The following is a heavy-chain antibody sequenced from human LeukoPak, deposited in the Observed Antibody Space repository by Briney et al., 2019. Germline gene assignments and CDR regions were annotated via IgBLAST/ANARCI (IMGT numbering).Heavy chain of an antibody. D-gene: IGHD3-3*01. CDR2: IYHSGST. Sequence: PSETLSLTCTVSGYSIKSGYYSGWIRQPPGKGLEWIGSIYHSGSTYYNPSLKRRVTISLDTSKNQFSLKLSSVTAADTAVYYCARSMYDFWSGSTNAFDIWGQGTMVTVSS. CDR1: GYSIKSGYY. CDR3: ARSMYDFWSGSTNAFDI. J-gene: IGHJ3*02. V-gene: IGHV4-38-2*02.